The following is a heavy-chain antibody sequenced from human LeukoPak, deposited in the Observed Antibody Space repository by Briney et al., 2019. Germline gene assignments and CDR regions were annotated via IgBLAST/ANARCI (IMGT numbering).Heavy chain of an antibody. V-gene: IGHV3-23*01. J-gene: IGHJ4*02. CDR2: ISDADAAT. CDR1: GFSISRYI. D-gene: IGHD3-10*01. Sequence: GGSLRLSCAASGFSISRYIMTWVRQAPGKGLEWVSAISDADAATVYAESMKGRFTISGDNSKNTLYLQMNSLRVDDTAIYYCAKARAGGSTYEYWGQGTLVTVSS. CDR3: AKARAGGSTYEY.